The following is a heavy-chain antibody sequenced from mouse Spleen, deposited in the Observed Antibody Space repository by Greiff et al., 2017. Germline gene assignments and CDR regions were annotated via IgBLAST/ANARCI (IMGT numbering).Heavy chain of an antibody. J-gene: IGHJ4*01. V-gene: IGHV10-1*01. CDR2: IRSKSNNYAT. D-gene: IGHD1-1*01. CDR1: GFSFNTYA. CDR3: VRLRYYFAMDY. Sequence: DVKLQESGGGLVQPKGSLKLSCAASGFSFNTYAMNWVRQAPGKGLEWVARIRSKSNNYATYYADSVKDRFTISRYDSESMLYLQMNNLKTEDTARYYCVRLRYYFAMDYWGQGTSVTVSS.